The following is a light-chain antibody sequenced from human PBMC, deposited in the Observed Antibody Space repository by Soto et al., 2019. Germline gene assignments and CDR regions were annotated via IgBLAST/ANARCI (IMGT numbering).Light chain of an antibody. J-gene: IGKJ2*01. CDR3: QQYSSSSYT. V-gene: IGKV3-20*01. Sequence: EIVLTQSPGTLSLSPGERATLSCRASQSVSISSLAWYQQKPGQAPRLLIYSASSRATGIPDRFSGSGSGTDFTLTISRLEPEDFAVYYCQQYSSSSYTFGQGTNLEIK. CDR2: SAS. CDR1: QSVSISS.